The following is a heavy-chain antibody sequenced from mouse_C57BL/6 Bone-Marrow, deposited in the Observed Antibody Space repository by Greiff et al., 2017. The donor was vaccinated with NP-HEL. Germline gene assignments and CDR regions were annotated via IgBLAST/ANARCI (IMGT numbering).Heavy chain of an antibody. CDR2: IDPSDSYT. CDR1: GYTFTSYW. Sequence: QVQLQQPGAELVMPGASVKLSCKASGYTFTSYWMHWVKQRPGQGLEWIGEIDPSDSYTNYNQKFKGKSTLTVYKSSSTAYLQLSSLTSEDSAVYYCARSVYYGSSYVRLYYAMDYWGQGTSVTVSS. V-gene: IGHV1-69*01. CDR3: ARSVYYGSSYVRLYYAMDY. D-gene: IGHD1-1*01. J-gene: IGHJ4*01.